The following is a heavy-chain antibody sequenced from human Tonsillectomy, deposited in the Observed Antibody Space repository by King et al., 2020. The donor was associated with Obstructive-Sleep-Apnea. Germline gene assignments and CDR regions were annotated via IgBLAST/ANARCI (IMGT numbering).Heavy chain of an antibody. J-gene: IGHJ4*02. Sequence: QLVQSGGGLVQSGGSLILSCAASRCTFSNYWMNWFRQAPGQGLEWVANIKQDGSEKYYVDSVKGRFTISRDNAKNSLYLQMNSRRAEDTAVYYCARAYTTYFDYWGQGTLVTVSS. CDR2: IKQDGSEK. V-gene: IGHV3-7*01. D-gene: IGHD1-1*01. CDR1: RCTFSNYW. CDR3: ARAYTTYFDY.